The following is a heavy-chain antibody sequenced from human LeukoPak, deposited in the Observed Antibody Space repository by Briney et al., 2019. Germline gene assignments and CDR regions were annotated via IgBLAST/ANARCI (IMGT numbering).Heavy chain of an antibody. D-gene: IGHD3-22*01. V-gene: IGHV1-69*04. CDR1: GGTFSSYA. CDR2: IIPIFGIA. CDR3: ARSTAITMIVVDP. Sequence: SVKVSCKASGGTFSSYAISWVRQAPGQGLEWMGRIIPIFGIANYAQKFQGRVTITADKTTSTAYMELSSLRSEDTAVYYCARSTAITMIVVDPWGQGTLVTVSS. J-gene: IGHJ5*02.